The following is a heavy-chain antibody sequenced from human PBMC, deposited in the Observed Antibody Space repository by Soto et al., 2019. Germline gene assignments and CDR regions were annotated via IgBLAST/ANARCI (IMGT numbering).Heavy chain of an antibody. J-gene: IGHJ4*02. D-gene: IGHD3-22*01. Sequence: QVQLVQSGAEVKKPGASVKVSCKASGYTFTSYDINWVRQATGQGLEWMGWMNPNSGNTAYAQKFQXGITMTRNTSISTAYMELSSLRSEDTAVYYCAREKVTSGYPDWGQGTLVTVSS. CDR3: AREKVTSGYPD. CDR2: MNPNSGNT. CDR1: GYTFTSYD. V-gene: IGHV1-8*01.